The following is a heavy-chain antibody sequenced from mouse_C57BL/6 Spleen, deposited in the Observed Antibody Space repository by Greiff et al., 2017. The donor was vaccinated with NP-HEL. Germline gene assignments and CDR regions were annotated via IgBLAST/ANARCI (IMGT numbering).Heavy chain of an antibody. CDR2: IDPETGGT. V-gene: IGHV1-15*01. D-gene: IGHD1-1*01. Sequence: QVQLKQSGAELVRPGASVTLSCKASGYTFTDYEMHWVKQTPVHGLEWIGAIDPETGGTAYNQKFKGKAILTADKSSSTAYMELRSLTSEDSAVYYCTRSGVTTVVDDFDYWGQGTTLTVSS. CDR1: GYTFTDYE. CDR3: TRSGVTTVVDDFDY. J-gene: IGHJ2*01.